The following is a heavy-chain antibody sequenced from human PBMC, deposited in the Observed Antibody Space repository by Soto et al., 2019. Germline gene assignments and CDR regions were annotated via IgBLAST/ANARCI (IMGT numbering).Heavy chain of an antibody. CDR2: IDPSDSYT. V-gene: IGHV5-10-1*01. Sequence: GESLKISCKGSGYSFTSYWISWVRQMPGKGLEWMGRIDPSDSYTNYSPSFQGHVTISADKSISTAYLQWSSLKASDTAMYYCARHGSTGDFYYYGMDVWGQGTTVTVSS. J-gene: IGHJ6*02. D-gene: IGHD3-3*01. CDR3: ARHGSTGDFYYYGMDV. CDR1: GYSFTSYW.